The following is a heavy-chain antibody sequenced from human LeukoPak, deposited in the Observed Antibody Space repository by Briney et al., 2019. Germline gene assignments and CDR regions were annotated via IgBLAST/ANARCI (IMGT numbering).Heavy chain of an antibody. D-gene: IGHD2-2*01. CDR1: GGSISGYY. J-gene: IGHJ4*02. CDR2: IYYSGST. CDR3: ARGDRYQLLSAPVHFAY. V-gene: IGHV4-59*01. Sequence: SETLSLTCTVSGGSISGYYGSWIRQTPGKGLEWLAYIYYSGSTNYNPSLKSRVTISVDTPKNQFSLQPSSVTAADTVVYYSARGDRYQLLSAPVHFAYGGQRPLVTVPS.